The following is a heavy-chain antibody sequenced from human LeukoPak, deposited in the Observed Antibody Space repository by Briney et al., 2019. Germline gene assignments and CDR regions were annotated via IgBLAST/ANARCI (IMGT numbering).Heavy chain of an antibody. CDR1: GFTFSSYW. V-gene: IGHV3-7*01. D-gene: IGHD3-3*01. Sequence: GGSLRLSCAASGFTFSSYWMSWVRQAPGKGLEWVANIKQDGSEKYYVDSVKGRFTISRDNAKNSLYLQMNSLRAEDTAVYYCARDPWRYDFWSDYYGSGYWGQGTLVTVSS. CDR2: IKQDGSEK. CDR3: ARDPWRYDFWSDYYGSGY. J-gene: IGHJ4*02.